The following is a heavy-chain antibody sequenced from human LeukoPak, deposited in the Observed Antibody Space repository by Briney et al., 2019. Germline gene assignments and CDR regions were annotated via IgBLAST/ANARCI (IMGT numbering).Heavy chain of an antibody. CDR2: ISISGGST. Sequence: PGESLRLSCAASGISISSYAMSWVRQAPGKGLEWVSGISISGGSTSYADSVRGRFTISRDNPRNTLYTETNSLRAEDTALYYCATMHPYYDGRGYWVQWGQGTLVTVSS. CDR3: ATMHPYYDGRGYWVQ. J-gene: IGHJ4*02. D-gene: IGHD3-22*01. V-gene: IGHV3-23*01. CDR1: GISISSYA.